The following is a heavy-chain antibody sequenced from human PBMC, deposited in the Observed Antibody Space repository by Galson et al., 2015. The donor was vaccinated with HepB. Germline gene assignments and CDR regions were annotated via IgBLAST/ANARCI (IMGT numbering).Heavy chain of an antibody. CDR3: TRLGDSSGYSSL. J-gene: IGHJ4*02. V-gene: IGHV3-73*01. Sequence: SLRLSCAASGFTFSGSAMHWVRQASGRGLEWVGRIGSKANSYATAFAASVKGRFTISRDDSKNTAYMQMNSLKTEDRDVYYCTRLGDSSGYSSLWGQGTLVTVSS. D-gene: IGHD6-13*01. CDR1: GFTFSGSA. CDR2: IGSKANSYAT.